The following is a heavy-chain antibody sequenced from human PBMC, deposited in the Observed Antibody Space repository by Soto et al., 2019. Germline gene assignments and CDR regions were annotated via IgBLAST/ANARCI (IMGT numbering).Heavy chain of an antibody. CDR3: ARNINRGSHYYFDY. V-gene: IGHV3-23*01. D-gene: IGHD1-26*01. J-gene: IGHJ4*02. CDR1: GFTFGSYA. Sequence: PGGSLRLSCEASGFTFGSYAMTWVRQPLGKGLDWVSAIRGSGGDTYYADSVKGRFTISRDNSRYTLYLHMNSLRAEDTAVYYCARNINRGSHYYFDYWGQGILVTVSS. CDR2: IRGSGGDT.